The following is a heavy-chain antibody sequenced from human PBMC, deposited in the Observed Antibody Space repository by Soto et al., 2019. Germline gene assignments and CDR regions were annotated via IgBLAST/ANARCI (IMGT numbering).Heavy chain of an antibody. V-gene: IGHV4-31*03. CDR3: ARSFGLAAAGPFDY. D-gene: IGHD6-13*01. J-gene: IGHJ4*02. CDR2: IYYSGST. Sequence: PSETLSLTCTVSGGSISSGDYYWSWIRQHPGKGLEWIGYIYYSGSTYYNPSLKSRVTISVDTSKNQFSLKLSSVTAADTAVYYCARSFGLAAAGPFDYWGQGTLVTVSS. CDR1: GGSISSGDYY.